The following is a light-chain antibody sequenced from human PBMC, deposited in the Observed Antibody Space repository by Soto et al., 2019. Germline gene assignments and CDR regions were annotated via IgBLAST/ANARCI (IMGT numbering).Light chain of an antibody. CDR1: QSVSNY. V-gene: IGKV3-15*01. CDR2: DTS. J-gene: IGKJ4*01. Sequence: EIVFTQSPATLSLSPGERATLSCRASQSVSNYLAWYQHKPGQTPRLLIYDTSTRATGVPARFSGSRSGTEFTLTINSLQSEDFAVYYCQRYNNWPLTFGGGTKVDIK. CDR3: QRYNNWPLT.